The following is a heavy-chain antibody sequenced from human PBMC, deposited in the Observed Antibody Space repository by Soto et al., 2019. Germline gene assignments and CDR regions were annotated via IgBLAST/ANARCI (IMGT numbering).Heavy chain of an antibody. Sequence: QVQLVQSGAEVKKPGASVKVSCKASGYTFTSYAMHWGRQAPGQRLEWMGWINAGNGNTKYSQKFQGRVTITRDTSASTAYMELSSLRSEDTAVYYCARAPAGRYYYYYGMDVWGQGTTVTVS. CDR2: INAGNGNT. D-gene: IGHD2-2*01. J-gene: IGHJ6*02. CDR1: GYTFTSYA. V-gene: IGHV1-3*01. CDR3: ARAPAGRYYYYYGMDV.